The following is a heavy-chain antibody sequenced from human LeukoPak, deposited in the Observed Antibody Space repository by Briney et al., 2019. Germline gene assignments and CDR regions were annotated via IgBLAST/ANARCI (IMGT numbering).Heavy chain of an antibody. D-gene: IGHD1-26*01. V-gene: IGHV3-30-3*01. CDR1: GFTFSSYA. CDR2: ISYDGSNK. CDR3: AREILGAITDNYFDY. J-gene: IGHJ4*02. Sequence: GGSLRLSCAASGFTFSSYAMHWVRQARGKGLGWGAVISYDGSNKYYADSVKGRFTISRDNSKNTLYLQMNSLRAEDTAVYYCAREILGAITDNYFDYWGQGTLVTVSS.